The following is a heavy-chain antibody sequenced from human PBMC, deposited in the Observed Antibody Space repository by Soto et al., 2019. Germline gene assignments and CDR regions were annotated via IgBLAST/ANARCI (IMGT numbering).Heavy chain of an antibody. CDR2: IYYSGST. D-gene: IGHD3-22*01. CDR1: GGSMSSYY. J-gene: IGHJ1*01. V-gene: IGHV4-59*01. Sequence: SETLSLTCTVSGGSMSSYYWSWFRQPPGKGLEWIGYIYYSGSTNYNPSLKSRVTISVDTSKNQFSLKLSSVTAADTAVYYCARLGHVYYYDSSGYREYFQHWGQGTLVTVS. CDR3: ARLGHVYYYDSSGYREYFQH.